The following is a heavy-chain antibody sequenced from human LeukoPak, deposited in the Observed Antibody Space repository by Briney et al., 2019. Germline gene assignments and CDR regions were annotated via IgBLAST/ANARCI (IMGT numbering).Heavy chain of an antibody. CDR1: GGTFSSYA. CDR2: INPNSGGT. J-gene: IGHJ4*02. Sequence: ASVKVSCKASGGTFSSYAISWVRQAPGQGLEWMGRINPNSGGTNYAQKFQGRVTMTRDTSISTAYMELSRLTSDDTAVYYCAGSNIAVTGTLWLYWGQGTLVTVSS. CDR3: AGSNIAVTGTLWLY. V-gene: IGHV1-2*06. D-gene: IGHD6-19*01.